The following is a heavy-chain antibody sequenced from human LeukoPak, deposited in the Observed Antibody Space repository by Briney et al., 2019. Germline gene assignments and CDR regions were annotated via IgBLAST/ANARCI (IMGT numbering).Heavy chain of an antibody. CDR3: AREVGVDSGYDWRTYNWFDP. V-gene: IGHV1-2*06. CDR1: GYTFTGYY. D-gene: IGHD5-12*01. CDR2: INPNSGGT. Sequence: ASVKVSCKASGYTFTGYYMHWVRQAPGQGLEWMGRINPNSGGTNYAQKFQGRVTMTRDTSISTAYMELSRLRSDDTAVYYCAREVGVDSGYDWRTYNWFDPWGQGTLVTVSS. J-gene: IGHJ5*02.